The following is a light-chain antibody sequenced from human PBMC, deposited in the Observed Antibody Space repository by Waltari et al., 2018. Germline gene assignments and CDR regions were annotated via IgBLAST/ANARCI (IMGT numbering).Light chain of an antibody. CDR1: QSVSSY. CDR2: GAS. J-gene: IGKJ2*01. Sequence: LTQSPATLSLSPGERATLSCRDSQSVSSYLAWYQQKPGQAPRLLIYGASSRATGIPDRFSGSGSWTDFTLTISSLEPEDVGVYHCYQHSSGYTFGQGTKVEIK. V-gene: IGKV3-11*01. CDR3: YQHSSGYT.